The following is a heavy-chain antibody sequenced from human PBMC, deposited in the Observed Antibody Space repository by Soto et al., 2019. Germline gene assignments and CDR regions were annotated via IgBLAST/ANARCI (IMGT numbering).Heavy chain of an antibody. J-gene: IGHJ4*02. V-gene: IGHV1-18*04. CDR1: GYTFTNYY. Sequence: GASVKVSCEASGYTFTNYYMHWVRQAPGQGLEWMGWISAYSGNTVYTQRFKGRLTMATDTSTGTAYMELSSLRSEDTAVYYCARPHFSSSYYFDYWGQGTLVTVSS. CDR2: ISAYSGNT. CDR3: ARPHFSSSYYFDY. D-gene: IGHD6-13*01.